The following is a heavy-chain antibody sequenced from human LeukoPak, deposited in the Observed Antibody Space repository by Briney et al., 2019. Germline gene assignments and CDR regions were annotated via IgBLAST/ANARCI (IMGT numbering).Heavy chain of an antibody. CDR1: GFTFSDSY. CDR2: ISSTAYTI. V-gene: IGHV3-11*04. D-gene: IGHD3-22*01. J-gene: IGHJ1*01. CDR3: ARVDYDRSGEDANAEYFQH. Sequence: GGSLRLSWAASGFTFSDSYMTWIRQAPGKGLEWVSYISSTAYTIFYADSVKGRFTISRDNAKNSLYLQMNSLRAEDTAIYYCARVDYDRSGEDANAEYFQHWGQGTLVTVSS.